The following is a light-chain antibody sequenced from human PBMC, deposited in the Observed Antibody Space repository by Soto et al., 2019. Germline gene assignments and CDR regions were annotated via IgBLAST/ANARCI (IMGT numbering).Light chain of an antibody. CDR1: QSVSSNY. V-gene: IGKV3-20*01. CDR2: DAS. CDR3: LQYGSPPRT. J-gene: IGKJ1*01. Sequence: EIVLTQSPGTLSLSPGERATLSCRASQSVSSNYLAWYQQKFGQAPRLLIYDASSRATGVPDRFSGSGSGTDFSLTISRLEPEDFAVYYCLQYGSPPRTFGQGPTVEFK.